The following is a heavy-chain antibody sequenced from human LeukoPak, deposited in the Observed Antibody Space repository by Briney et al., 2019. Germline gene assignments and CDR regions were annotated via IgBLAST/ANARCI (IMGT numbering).Heavy chain of an antibody. CDR1: GGSISSGDYY. CDR3: ARDKGVRGVISYYYYMDV. CDR2: IYYSGST. J-gene: IGHJ6*03. D-gene: IGHD3-10*01. V-gene: IGHV4-30-4*08. Sequence: SQTLSLTCTVSGGSISSGDYYWSWIRQPPGKGLEWIGYIYYSGSTYYNPSPKSRVTMSVDTSKNQFSLKLSSVTAADTAVYYCARDKGVRGVISYYYYMDVWGKGTTVTVSS.